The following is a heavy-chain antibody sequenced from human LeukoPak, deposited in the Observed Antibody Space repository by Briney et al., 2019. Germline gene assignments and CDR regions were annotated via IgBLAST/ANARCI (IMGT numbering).Heavy chain of an antibody. CDR1: GGSISGGSYY. J-gene: IGHJ4*02. CDR2: IYYSGST. Sequence: SETLSLTCTVSGGSISGGSYYWSWIRQPPGKGLEWIGYIYYSGSTKYNLSLKSRVTISVDTSKDQLSLKLSSVTAADTAVYYCARGEYGLFDYWGQGTLVTVSS. V-gene: IGHV4-61*01. D-gene: IGHD2/OR15-2a*01. CDR3: ARGEYGLFDY.